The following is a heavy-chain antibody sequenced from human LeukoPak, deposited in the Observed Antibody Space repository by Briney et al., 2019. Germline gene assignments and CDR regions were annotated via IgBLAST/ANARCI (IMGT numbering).Heavy chain of an antibody. V-gene: IGHV1-69*13. Sequence: ASVKVSCKASGGTFSSYAISWVRQAPGQGLEWMGGIIPIFGTANYAQKFQGRVTITADESTSTAYMELSSLRSEDTAVYYCARAYSSSWYPLRDYYYGMDVWGQGTTVTVSS. D-gene: IGHD6-13*01. CDR3: ARAYSSSWYPLRDYYYGMDV. CDR1: GGTFSSYA. J-gene: IGHJ6*02. CDR2: IIPIFGTA.